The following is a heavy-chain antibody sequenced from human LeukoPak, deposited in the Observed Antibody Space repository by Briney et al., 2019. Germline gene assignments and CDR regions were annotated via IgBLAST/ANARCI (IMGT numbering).Heavy chain of an antibody. D-gene: IGHD6-13*01. J-gene: IGHJ4*02. CDR2: IWYDGSNK. CDR3: ARGISSWYSTFDY. CDR1: GFTVSSNY. V-gene: IGHV3-33*08. Sequence: GGSLRLSCAASGFTVSSNYMSWVRQAPGKGLEWVAVIWYDGSNKYYADSVKGRFTISRDNSKNTLYLQMNSLRAEDTAVYYCARGISSWYSTFDYWGQGTLVTVSS.